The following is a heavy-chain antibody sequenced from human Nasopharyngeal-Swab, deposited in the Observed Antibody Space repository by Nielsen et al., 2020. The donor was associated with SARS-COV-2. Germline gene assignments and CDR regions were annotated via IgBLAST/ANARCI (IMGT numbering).Heavy chain of an antibody. D-gene: IGHD3-3*01. CDR1: GFTFSNYN. CDR3: ARDGLDYDFWSAYFMDV. Sequence: GGSLRLSCAASGFTFSNYNMNWVCQAPGKGLEWVSSISSSSTYIYYADSVKGRFTISRDNTKNSLSLQMNSLRAEDTAVYYCARDGLDYDFWSAYFMDVWGQGTTVTVSS. J-gene: IGHJ6*02. CDR2: ISSSSTYI. V-gene: IGHV3-21*01.